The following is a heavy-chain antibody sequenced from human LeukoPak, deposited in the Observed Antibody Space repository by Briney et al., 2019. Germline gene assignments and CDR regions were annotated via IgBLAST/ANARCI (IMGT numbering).Heavy chain of an antibody. J-gene: IGHJ4*02. CDR2: IYYSGST. V-gene: IGHV4-39*01. D-gene: IGHD3-16*02. Sequence: SETLSLTCTVSGGSISSSSYYWGWIRQPPGKGLEWIGRIYYSGSTYYNPSLKSRVPISVDTSKNQFSLKLCSVTAADTAVYYCARSIMITFGGVIPHYFDYLGQGTLVTVSS. CDR1: GGSISSSSYY. CDR3: ARSIMITFGGVIPHYFDY.